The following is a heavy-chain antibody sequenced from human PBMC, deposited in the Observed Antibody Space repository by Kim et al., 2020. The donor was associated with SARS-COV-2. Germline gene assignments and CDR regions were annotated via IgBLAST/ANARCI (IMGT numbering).Heavy chain of an antibody. CDR1: GFVFSSYG. CDR2: IWYDGSGN. CDR3: AREDYGGNPDYFYGMDV. Sequence: GGSLRLSCAASGFVFSSYGMHWVRQAPGKGLEWVAVIWYDGSGNYYSDSVKGRFTISRDNPKNTLFLQMNSVRAEDTAVYYCAREDYGGNPDYFYGMDVWGQGTTVTVSS. D-gene: IGHD2-15*01. V-gene: IGHV3-33*01. J-gene: IGHJ6*02.